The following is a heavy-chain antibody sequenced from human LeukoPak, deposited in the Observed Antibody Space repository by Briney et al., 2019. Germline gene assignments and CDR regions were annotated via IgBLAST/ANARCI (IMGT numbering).Heavy chain of an antibody. J-gene: IGHJ5*02. D-gene: IGHD6-13*01. V-gene: IGHV4-4*07. CDR2: IYTSGST. CDR3: ARGDYSSSWYGWFDP. Sequence: SETLSLTCTVSGGSISSYYWSWIRQPAGKGLEWIGRIYTSGSTNYNPSLKSRVTMSVDKSKNQFSLKLSSVTAADTAVYYCARGDYSSSWYGWFDPWGQGTLVTVSS. CDR1: GGSISSYY.